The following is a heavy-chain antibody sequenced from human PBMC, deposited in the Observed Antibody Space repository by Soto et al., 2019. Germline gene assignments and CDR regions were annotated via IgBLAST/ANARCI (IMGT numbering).Heavy chain of an antibody. Sequence: GGSLRLSCSASGFTVSINYMSWFRQAPGKGLEWVSVIYSGGSTYYADSVRGRFTISRDNSKNTLYLQMKSLRAEDTAVYYCARDPPATRHGMDVWGQGTTVTVSS. CDR1: GFTVSINY. CDR3: ARDPPATRHGMDV. V-gene: IGHV3-53*01. CDR2: IYSGGST. J-gene: IGHJ6*02.